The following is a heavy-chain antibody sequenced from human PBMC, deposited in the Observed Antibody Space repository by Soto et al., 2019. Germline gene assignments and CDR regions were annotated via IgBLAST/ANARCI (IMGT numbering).Heavy chain of an antibody. J-gene: IGHJ4*02. CDR2: ISSGRTYT. CDR1: GFTFSRYS. CDR3: ATMGSGSYYDY. Sequence: NPGGSLRLSCAASGFTFSRYSMNWVCQAPGKGLEWVSSISSGRTYTDYADSVKGRFTISGDNAKNSLYLQMNSLRAEDTAVYYCATMGSGSYYDYWAQGTLVPVS. V-gene: IGHV3-21*01. D-gene: IGHD3-22*01.